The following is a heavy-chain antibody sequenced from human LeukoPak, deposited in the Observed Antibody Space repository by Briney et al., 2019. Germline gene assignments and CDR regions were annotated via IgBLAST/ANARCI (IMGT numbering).Heavy chain of an antibody. V-gene: IGHV3-48*01. CDR2: ISSSSSTI. D-gene: IGHD3-10*01. CDR1: GFTFSSYG. CDR3: ARDMVRGLNYFDY. Sequence: GGSLRLSCAASGFTFSSYGMTWVRQAPGKGLEWVSYISSSSSTIYYADSVKGRFTISRDNAKNSLYLQMNSLRAEDTAVYYCARDMVRGLNYFDYWGQGTLVTVSS. J-gene: IGHJ4*02.